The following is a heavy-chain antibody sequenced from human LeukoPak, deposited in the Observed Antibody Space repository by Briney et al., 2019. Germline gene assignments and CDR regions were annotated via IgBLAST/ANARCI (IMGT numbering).Heavy chain of an antibody. CDR1: DYTFTAYY. Sequence: ASVKVSCKASDYTFTAYYMHWVRQAPGQGLEWMGWINPNSGGTNYAQKFQGRVTMTRDTSISTAYMELSRLRSDDTAVYYCARDIRIDYSGWSHFDPWGQGTLVTVSS. CDR2: INPNSGGT. D-gene: IGHD6-19*01. CDR3: ARDIRIDYSGWSHFDP. V-gene: IGHV1-2*02. J-gene: IGHJ5*02.